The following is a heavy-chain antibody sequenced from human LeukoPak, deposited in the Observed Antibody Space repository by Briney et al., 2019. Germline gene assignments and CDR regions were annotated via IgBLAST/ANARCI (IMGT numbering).Heavy chain of an antibody. CDR3: ARRYYYDSSGSQSSPIDY. J-gene: IGHJ4*02. CDR2: INHSGST. Sequence: SETLSLTCAVYGGSFSGYYWGWIRQPPGKGLEWIGEINHSGSTNYNPSLKSRVTISVDTSKNQFSLRLSSVAAADTAVYYCARRYYYDSSGSQSSPIDYWGQGTLVTVSS. V-gene: IGHV4-34*01. D-gene: IGHD3-22*01. CDR1: GGSFSGYY.